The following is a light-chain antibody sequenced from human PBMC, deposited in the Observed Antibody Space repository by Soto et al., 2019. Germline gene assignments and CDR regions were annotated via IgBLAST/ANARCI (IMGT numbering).Light chain of an antibody. V-gene: IGKV3-20*01. Sequence: EIVLTQSPGTLSSSPGEGATISCRASQSVSSIYLAWYQQKPGQAPRLLIFGASNSASDIPDRFSGSGSGTDFALTIIRLELSDFAVYYCQQYGSSPPYSCGQGTKLEI. CDR3: QQYGSSPPYS. CDR2: GAS. J-gene: IGKJ2*03. CDR1: QSVSSIY.